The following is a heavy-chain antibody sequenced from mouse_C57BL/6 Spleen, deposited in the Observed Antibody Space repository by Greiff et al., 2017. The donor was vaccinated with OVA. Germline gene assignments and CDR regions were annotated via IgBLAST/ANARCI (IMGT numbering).Heavy chain of an antibody. Sequence: VQLQQSGPELVKPGASVKISCKASGYTFTDYYMNWVKQSHGKSLEWIGDINPNNGGTSYNQKFKGKATLTVDKSSSTAYMELRSLTSEDSAVYYCARAPPYYDYDGWYFDVWGTGTTVTVSS. V-gene: IGHV1-26*01. CDR2: INPNNGGT. J-gene: IGHJ1*03. CDR3: ARAPPYYDYDGWYFDV. CDR1: GYTFTDYY. D-gene: IGHD2-4*01.